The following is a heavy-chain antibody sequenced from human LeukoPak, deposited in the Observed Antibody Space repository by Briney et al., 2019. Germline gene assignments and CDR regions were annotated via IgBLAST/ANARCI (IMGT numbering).Heavy chain of an antibody. Sequence: PGGSLRLSCAASGFTFSSYSMKWVRQAPGKGLEWVSYISSNSNAIHDADSVKGRFTISRDNAKNSLYLQMNSLRAEDTAVYFCARPSPPGDGYNPPDYWGQGTLVTVSS. J-gene: IGHJ4*02. D-gene: IGHD5-24*01. CDR3: ARPSPPGDGYNPPDY. CDR2: ISSNSNAI. V-gene: IGHV3-48*01. CDR1: GFTFSSYS.